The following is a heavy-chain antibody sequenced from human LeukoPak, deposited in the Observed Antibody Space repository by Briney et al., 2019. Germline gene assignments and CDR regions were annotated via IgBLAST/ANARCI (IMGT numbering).Heavy chain of an antibody. CDR1: GCTFSSYW. CDR3: ARVEYSSSPVDY. CDR2: IKQDGSEK. V-gene: IGHV3-7*01. J-gene: IGHJ4*02. D-gene: IGHD6-6*01. Sequence: GGSLRLSCAASGCTFSSYWMSWVRQAPGKGLEWVANIKQDGSEKYYVDSVKGRFTISRDNAKNSLYLQMNSLRAEDTAVYYCARVEYSSSPVDYWGQGTLVTVSS.